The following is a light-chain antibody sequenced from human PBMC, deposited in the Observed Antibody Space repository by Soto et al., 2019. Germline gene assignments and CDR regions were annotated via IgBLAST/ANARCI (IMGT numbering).Light chain of an antibody. CDR3: SSYTTSYTQV. Sequence: QSALTQPASVSGSPGQSITISCTGTSSDVGGYNYVSWYQHHPGKVPKLMIYEVTNRPSGISNRFSGSKSGNTASLTISGLQAEDEADYYCSSYTTSYTQVFGGGTHLT. CDR1: SSDVGGYNY. CDR2: EVT. V-gene: IGLV2-14*01. J-gene: IGLJ2*01.